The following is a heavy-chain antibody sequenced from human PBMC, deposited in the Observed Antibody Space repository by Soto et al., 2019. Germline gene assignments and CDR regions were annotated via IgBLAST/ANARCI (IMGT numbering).Heavy chain of an antibody. Sequence: QVQLVQYGAEVKKPGASVKVSCKTSGDSFSAFYLHWVRQAPGQGLEWLGWINPNGGATKYAQKFRGRVAMTMDTSIRTAYLELSSLRSDDTAIYYCARESGGATATLDYYYFYMDVWGKGTTVTVSS. J-gene: IGHJ6*03. CDR3: ARESGGATATLDYYYFYMDV. CDR2: INPNGGAT. D-gene: IGHD5-12*01. V-gene: IGHV1-2*02. CDR1: GDSFSAFY.